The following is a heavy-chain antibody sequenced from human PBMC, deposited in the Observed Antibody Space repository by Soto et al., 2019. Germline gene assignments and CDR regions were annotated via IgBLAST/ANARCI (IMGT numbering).Heavy chain of an antibody. Sequence: SVKVSCKASGGPFSSYAISWVRQAPGQGLEWMGGIIPIFGTANYAQKFQGRVTITADKSTSTAYMELSSLRSEDTAVYYCARGLLRGYSYGSYFDYWGQGTLVTVSS. V-gene: IGHV1-69*06. CDR2: IIPIFGTA. D-gene: IGHD5-18*01. J-gene: IGHJ4*02. CDR3: ARGLLRGYSYGSYFDY. CDR1: GGPFSSYA.